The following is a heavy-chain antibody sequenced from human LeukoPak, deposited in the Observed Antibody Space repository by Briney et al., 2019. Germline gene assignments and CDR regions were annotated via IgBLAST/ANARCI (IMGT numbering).Heavy chain of an antibody. CDR1: GFTFSNNA. V-gene: IGHV3-23*01. CDR2: IGTNGGST. CDR3: AKELSGGWPFDY. D-gene: IGHD6-19*01. J-gene: IGHJ4*02. Sequence: GGSLRLSCAASGFTFSNNAMSWVRQAPGKGLEWVSGIGTNGGSTIYADSVKGRFTISRDNSKNTMFLQMNSLKAEDTGVYYCAKELSGGWPFDYWGQGTLVTVSS.